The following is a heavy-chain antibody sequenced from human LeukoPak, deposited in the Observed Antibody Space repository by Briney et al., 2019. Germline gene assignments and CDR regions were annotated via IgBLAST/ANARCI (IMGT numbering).Heavy chain of an antibody. CDR1: GFTFSSYS. CDR2: ISSSSSTI. D-gene: IGHD5-12*01. Sequence: GGSLRLSCAASGFTFSSYSMNWVRQAPGKRLEWVSYISSSSSTIYYADSVKGRFTISRDNAKNSLYLQMNSLRAEDTAVYYCARESSGYDPYWFDPWGQGTLVTVSS. CDR3: ARESSGYDPYWFDP. V-gene: IGHV3-48*04. J-gene: IGHJ5*02.